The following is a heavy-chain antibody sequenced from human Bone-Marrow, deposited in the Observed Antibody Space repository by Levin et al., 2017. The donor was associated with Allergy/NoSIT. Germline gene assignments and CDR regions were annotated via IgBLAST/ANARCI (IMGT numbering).Heavy chain of an antibody. CDR2: ISNDGRKE. D-gene: IGHD1-26*01. CDR1: AFTFSSYA. Sequence: GGSLRLSCGASAFTFSSYAMHWVRQAPGKGLDWVAVISNDGRKEYYADSVKGRFTISRDNSNNTLYLQMNTLRADDTAVYYCAREECPSGSPPPCYFNYYGLDVWGQGTTVTVSS. J-gene: IGHJ6*02. CDR3: AREECPSGSPPPCYFNYYGLDV. V-gene: IGHV3-30*04.